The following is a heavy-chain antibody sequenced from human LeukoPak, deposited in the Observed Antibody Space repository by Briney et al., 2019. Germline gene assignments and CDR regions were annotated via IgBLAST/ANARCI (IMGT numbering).Heavy chain of an antibody. CDR3: VRDPTTIWFGELLKGYFDY. CDR2: MWFDETNK. CDR1: GFTFRSYG. D-gene: IGHD3-10*01. Sequence: GGSLRLSCAASGFTFRSYGMHWVRQAPGKGLQWVAVMWFDETNKNYADSVKGRFTISRDNSKNTLYLQMNSLRAEDTAVYYCVRDPTTIWFGELLKGYFDYWGQGTLVTVSS. J-gene: IGHJ4*02. V-gene: IGHV3-33*01.